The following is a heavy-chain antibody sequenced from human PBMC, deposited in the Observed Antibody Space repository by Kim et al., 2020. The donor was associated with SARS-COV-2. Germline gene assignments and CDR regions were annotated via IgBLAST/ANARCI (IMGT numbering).Heavy chain of an antibody. CDR2: LDYSGRA. J-gene: IGHJ4*02. D-gene: IGHD3-16*01. CDR1: GGSVSNYY. V-gene: IGHV4-59*02. Sequence: SETLSLTCTVSGGSVSNYYWTWIRQPPGKGLEWIAYLDYSGRATYNPSLKSRVTISADTSKNQFSLKLRSVTAADTAIYYCAREMGGGANDYWGQGTLVT. CDR3: AREMGGGANDY.